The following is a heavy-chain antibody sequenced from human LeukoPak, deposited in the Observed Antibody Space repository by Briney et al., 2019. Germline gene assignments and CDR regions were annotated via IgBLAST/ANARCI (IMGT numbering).Heavy chain of an antibody. D-gene: IGHD6-19*01. Sequence: SETLSLTCTVSGGSISPYYWSWIRQPPGKGLEWVGYISHSGDPSYNPSLKSRVTMSVDTSKNQFSLNVNSVTTADTAVYYCARGTPVAGNEYFQHWGQGSLVIVSS. CDR1: GGSISPYY. CDR2: ISHSGDP. V-gene: IGHV4-59*01. CDR3: ARGTPVAGNEYFQH. J-gene: IGHJ1*01.